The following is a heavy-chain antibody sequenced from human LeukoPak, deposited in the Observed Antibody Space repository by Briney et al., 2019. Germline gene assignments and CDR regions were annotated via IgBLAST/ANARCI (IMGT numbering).Heavy chain of an antibody. CDR3: TRGYSSSWRYFDY. CDR2: IRSKAYGGTT. CDR1: GFTFGDYA. Sequence: GGSLRLSCAASGFTFGDYAMSWVRQAPGKGLEWVGFIRSKAYGGTTEYAVSVKGRFTISRDDSKSIAYLQMNSLKTEDTAVYYCTRGYSSSWRYFDYWGQGTLVTVSS. D-gene: IGHD6-13*01. V-gene: IGHV3-49*04. J-gene: IGHJ4*02.